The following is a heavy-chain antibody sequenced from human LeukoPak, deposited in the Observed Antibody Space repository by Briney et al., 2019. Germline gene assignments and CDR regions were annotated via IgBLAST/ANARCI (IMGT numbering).Heavy chain of an antibody. CDR3: AKPLWQTPDHYYYYYGMDV. D-gene: IGHD3-10*01. V-gene: IGHV3-23*01. J-gene: IGHJ6*02. Sequence: GGSLRLSCAASGFTFISAWMSWVRQAPGKGLEWVSGISGSGGSTYYADSVKGRFTISRDNSKNTLYLQMNSLRAEDTAVYYCAKPLWQTPDHYYYYYGMDVWGQGTTVTVSS. CDR1: GFTFISAW. CDR2: ISGSGGST.